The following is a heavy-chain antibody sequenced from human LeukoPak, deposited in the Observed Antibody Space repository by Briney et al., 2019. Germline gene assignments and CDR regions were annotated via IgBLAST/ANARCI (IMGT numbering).Heavy chain of an antibody. Sequence: PSETLSLTCTVSGYSISSGYYWGWIRQPPGKGLEWIGSIYYSGSTYYNPSLKSRVSISVDTSKNQFSLKLNSLTAADTAVYYCARDRGYYGSGRLNHYYFDYWGQGTLVTVSS. CDR3: ARDRGYYGSGRLNHYYFDY. J-gene: IGHJ4*02. D-gene: IGHD3-10*01. CDR2: IYYSGST. V-gene: IGHV4-38-2*02. CDR1: GYSISSGYY.